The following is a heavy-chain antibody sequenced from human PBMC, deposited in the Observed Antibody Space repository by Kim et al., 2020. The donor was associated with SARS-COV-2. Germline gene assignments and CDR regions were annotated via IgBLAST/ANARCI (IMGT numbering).Heavy chain of an antibody. CDR2: IYYSGST. V-gene: IGHV4-31*03. CDR3: ARASDIVATLAADY. D-gene: IGHD5-12*01. CDR1: GGSISSGGYY. Sequence: SETLSLTCTVSGGSISSGGYYWSWIRQHPGKGLEWIGYIYYSGSTYYNPSLKSRVTISVDTSKNQFSLKLSSVTAADTAVYYCARASDIVATLAADYWGQGTLVTVSS. J-gene: IGHJ4*02.